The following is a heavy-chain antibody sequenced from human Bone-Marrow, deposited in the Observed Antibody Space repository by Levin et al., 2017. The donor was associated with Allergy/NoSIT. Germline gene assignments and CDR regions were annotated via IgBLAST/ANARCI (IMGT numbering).Heavy chain of an antibody. D-gene: IGHD1-26*01. V-gene: IGHV3-7*01. J-gene: IGHJ4*02. Sequence: GGSLRLSCVVSGLTFSDYWMTWARQVSGKGLEWVASINEDGSDKYYVDSVKGRSTISRDNAKNSLYLQMNNLRAEDTAVYYCAKQISREGYWGQGTLVTVSS. CDR3: AKQISREGY. CDR1: GLTFSDYW. CDR2: INEDGSDK.